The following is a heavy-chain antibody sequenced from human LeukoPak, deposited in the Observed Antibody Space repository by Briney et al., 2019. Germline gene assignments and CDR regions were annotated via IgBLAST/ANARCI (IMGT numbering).Heavy chain of an antibody. J-gene: IGHJ4*02. CDR2: ISYDGSNK. CDR3: ASPQKGY. CDR1: GFTFSSYA. V-gene: IGHV3-30-3*01. Sequence: PGRSLRLSCAASGFTFSSYAMHWVRQAPGKGLEWVAVISYDGSNKYYADSVKGRFTISRDNSKNTLYLQMNSLRAEDTAAYYCASPQKGYWGQGTLVTVSS.